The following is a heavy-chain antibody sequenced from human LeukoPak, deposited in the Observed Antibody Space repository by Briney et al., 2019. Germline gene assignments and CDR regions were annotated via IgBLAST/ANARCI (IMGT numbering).Heavy chain of an antibody. CDR3: ARDFSGSYSDHAFDI. V-gene: IGHV3-21*01. CDR2: ISSSSDYI. CDR1: GFTFSSYN. J-gene: IGHJ3*02. D-gene: IGHD1-26*01. Sequence: GGSLRLSCAASGFTFSSYNMNWVRQAPGKGLEWVSSISSSSDYIYYADSVKGRFTISRDNAKNSLYLQMNSLRAEDTAVYYCARDFSGSYSDHAFDIWGQGTMVTVSS.